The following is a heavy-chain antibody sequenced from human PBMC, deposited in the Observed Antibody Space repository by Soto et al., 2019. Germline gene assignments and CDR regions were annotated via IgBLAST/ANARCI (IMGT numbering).Heavy chain of an antibody. D-gene: IGHD3-9*01. Sequence: QMQVVQSGPEVKKPGTSVRVSCKTSGFTFSTSTMQWVRQARGQRLEWIGWIVAGSGNTNYAQKFQERVTITRDITTNTASMKWSSRIPGDPGLFYWAARTGLRYFAGNPGGYVFRIGGQGTMATFSP. CDR3: AARTGLRYFAGNPGGYVFRI. CDR2: IVAGSGNT. CDR1: GFTFSTST. V-gene: IGHV1-58*02. J-gene: IGHJ3*02.